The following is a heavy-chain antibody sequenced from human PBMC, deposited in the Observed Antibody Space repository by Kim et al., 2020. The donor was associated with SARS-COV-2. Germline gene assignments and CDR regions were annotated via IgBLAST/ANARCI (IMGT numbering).Heavy chain of an antibody. J-gene: IGHJ6*02. D-gene: IGHD6-19*01. CDR3: ARVRQWLDYYYGMDV. CDR1: GYTFTSYA. V-gene: IGHV1-3*01. CDR2: INAGNGNT. Sequence: ASVKVSCKASGYTFTSYAMHWVRQAPGQRLEWMGWINAGNGNTKYSQKFQGRVTITRDTSASTAYMELSSLRSEDTAVYYCARVRQWLDYYYGMDVWGQGTTVTVSS.